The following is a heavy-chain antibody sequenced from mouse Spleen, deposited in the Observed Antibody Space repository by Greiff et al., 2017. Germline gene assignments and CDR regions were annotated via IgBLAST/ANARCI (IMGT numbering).Heavy chain of an antibody. J-gene: IGHJ2*01. V-gene: IGHV5-9*04. D-gene: IGHD2-1*01. Sequence: EVKVVESGGGLVKLGGSLKLSCAASGFTFSSYAMSWVRQTPEKRLEWVATISSGGGNTYYPDSVKGRFTISRDNAKNTLYLQMSSLKSEDTAMYYCARPLYYGQTLDYWGQGTTLTVSS. CDR2: ISSGGGNT. CDR1: GFTFSSYA. CDR3: ARPLYYGQTLDY.